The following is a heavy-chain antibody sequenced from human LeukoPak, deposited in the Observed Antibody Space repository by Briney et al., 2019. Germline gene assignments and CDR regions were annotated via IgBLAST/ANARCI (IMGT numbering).Heavy chain of an antibody. CDR2: IYYSGST. D-gene: IGHD5-12*01. CDR1: GGSISSGGYY. V-gene: IGHV4-31*03. J-gene: IGHJ3*02. CDR3: ARGTYSGYDYGQPSGHDDAFDI. Sequence: SETLSLTCTVSGGSISSGGYYWSWMRQHPGKGLEWIGYIYYSGSTYYNPSLKSRVTISVDTSKNQFSLKLSSVTAADTAVYYCARGTYSGYDYGQPSGHDDAFDIWGQGTMVTVSS.